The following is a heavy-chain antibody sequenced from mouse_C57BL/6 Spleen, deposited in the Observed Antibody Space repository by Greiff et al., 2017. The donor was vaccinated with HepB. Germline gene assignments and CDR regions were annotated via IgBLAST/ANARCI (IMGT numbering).Heavy chain of an antibody. CDR1: GFNIKNTY. CDR2: LDPANGNT. Sequence: EVQLQQSVAELVRPGASVKLSCTASGFNIKNTYMHWVKQRPEQGLEWIGRLDPANGNTKYSPKFQGKATITADTSSNTAYLQLSSLTSEDTAIYYCASQRDYVAWFAYWGQGTLVTVSA. D-gene: IGHD2-4*01. V-gene: IGHV14-3*01. J-gene: IGHJ3*01. CDR3: ASQRDYVAWFAY.